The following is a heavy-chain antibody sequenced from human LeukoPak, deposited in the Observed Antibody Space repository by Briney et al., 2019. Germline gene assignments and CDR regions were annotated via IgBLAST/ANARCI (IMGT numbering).Heavy chain of an antibody. CDR2: IYTSGST. V-gene: IGHV4-4*07. D-gene: IGHD3-3*01. CDR1: GGSISSYY. Sequence: SETLSLTCTVSGGSISSYYWSWIRQPAGKGLEWIGRIYTSGSTNYNPSLKSRVTISVDTSKNQFSLKLSSVTAADTAVYYCARSSNVNYDFWSGYLRPHDYWGQGTLVTVSS. J-gene: IGHJ4*02. CDR3: ARSSNVNYDFWSGYLRPHDY.